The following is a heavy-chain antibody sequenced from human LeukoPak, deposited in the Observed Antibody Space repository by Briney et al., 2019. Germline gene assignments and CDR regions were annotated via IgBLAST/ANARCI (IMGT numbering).Heavy chain of an antibody. CDR1: GFTFDDYA. J-gene: IGHJ5*02. V-gene: IGHV3-9*01. CDR2: ISWNSGSI. Sequence: GRSLRLSCAASGFTFDDYAMHWVRQAPGKGLEWVSGISWNSGSIGYADSVKGRFTISRDNAKNPLYLQMNSLRAEDTALYYCAKDMYSSSWYWFDPWGQGTLVTVSS. D-gene: IGHD6-13*01. CDR3: AKDMYSSSWYWFDP.